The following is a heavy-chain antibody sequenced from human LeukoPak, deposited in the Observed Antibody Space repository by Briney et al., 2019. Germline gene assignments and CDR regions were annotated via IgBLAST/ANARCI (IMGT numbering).Heavy chain of an antibody. J-gene: IGHJ4*02. CDR1: GYTFTGYY. CDR3: ARVRNVVVVNQFYFDY. V-gene: IGHV1-2*02. CDR2: INPNSGGT. D-gene: IGHD3-22*01. Sequence: ASVKVSCKASGYTFTGYYMHWVRQAPGQGLEWMGWINPNSGGTNYTQKFQGRVTITRATSISTAYMELSRLRSDDTAVYYCARVRNVVVVNQFYFDYWGQGTLVTVSS.